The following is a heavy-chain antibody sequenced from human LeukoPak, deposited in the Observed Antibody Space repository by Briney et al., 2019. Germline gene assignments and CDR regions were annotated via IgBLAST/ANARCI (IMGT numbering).Heavy chain of an antibody. D-gene: IGHD5-12*01. CDR1: GFAFSDSW. J-gene: IGHJ4*02. Sequence: SGGSLRLSCAASGFAFSDSWMTWIRQAPGKGLEWVSVIHSGGTTYYADSVKGRFTISRDNSRNTLYLQMNSLRAEDTAVYYCARGRVTYSGYDFPYYFDYWGQGTLVTVSS. CDR3: ARGRVTYSGYDFPYYFDY. CDR2: IHSGGTT. V-gene: IGHV3-53*01.